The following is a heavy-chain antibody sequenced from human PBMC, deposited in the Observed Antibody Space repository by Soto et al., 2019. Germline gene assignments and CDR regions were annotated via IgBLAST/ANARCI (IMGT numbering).Heavy chain of an antibody. CDR3: AKTIGDDSECDGFVY. V-gene: IGHV1-8*01. Sequence: QVQLVQSGAEVKKPGASVRVSCRTSGYTFTSYAINWVRQTTGQGLEWMGWMNPNSGKTGYAQKFQGRVTMTSSTSIGTAYMVLNSLGSEDTALYYCAKTIGDDSECDGFVYWGQGTLVTVSS. D-gene: IGHD2-21*01. CDR1: GYTFTSYA. J-gene: IGHJ4*02. CDR2: MNPNSGKT.